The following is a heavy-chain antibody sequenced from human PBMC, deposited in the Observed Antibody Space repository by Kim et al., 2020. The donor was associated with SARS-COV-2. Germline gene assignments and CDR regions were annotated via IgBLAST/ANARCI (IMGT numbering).Heavy chain of an antibody. Sequence: GGSLRLSCEASGFTVSSNYLTWVRQAPGKGLEWVSVIHSAGITYYADSVKGRFTISRDNSKNTLYLQMNSLRAEDTAVYYCARGKPAWFAFENWGQGTL. CDR1: GFTVSSNY. CDR2: IHSAGIT. D-gene: IGHD3-10*01. J-gene: IGHJ4*02. CDR3: ARGKPAWFAFEN. V-gene: IGHV3-53*01.